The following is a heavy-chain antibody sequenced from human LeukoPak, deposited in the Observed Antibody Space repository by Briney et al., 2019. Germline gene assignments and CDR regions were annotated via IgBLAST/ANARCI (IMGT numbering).Heavy chain of an antibody. V-gene: IGHV4-59*01. CDR1: GGSISSYY. D-gene: IGHD2-15*01. J-gene: IGHJ5*02. CDR2: INHSGST. CDR3: ARGGNCSGGSCYSDRGWFDP. Sequence: SETLSLTCTVSGGSISSYYWSWIRQPAGKGLEWIGEINHSGSTNYNPSLKSRVTISVDTSKNQFSLKLSSVTAADTAVYYCARGGNCSGGSCYSDRGWFDPWGQGTLVTVSS.